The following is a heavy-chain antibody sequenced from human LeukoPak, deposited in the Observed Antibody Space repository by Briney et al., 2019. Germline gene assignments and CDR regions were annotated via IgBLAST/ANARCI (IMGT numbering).Heavy chain of an antibody. D-gene: IGHD2-8*01. CDR1: GFTFSSYG. V-gene: IGHV3-23*01. CDR3: AKHARRGPHWFDP. J-gene: IGHJ5*02. CDR2: ISGRGDST. Sequence: QPGGSLRLSCAASGFTFSSYGMSWVRQAPGKGLEWVSAISGRGDSTYYADSVKGRFTISRDNSKNTLYLQMNSLRADDTAVYCCAKHARRGPHWFDPWGQGTLVTVSS.